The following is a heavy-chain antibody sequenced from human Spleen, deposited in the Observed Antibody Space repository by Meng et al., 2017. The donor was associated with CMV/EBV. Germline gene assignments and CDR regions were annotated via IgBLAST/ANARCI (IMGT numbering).Heavy chain of an antibody. D-gene: IGHD2-2*01. CDR2: INPSSGGT. CDR1: GYTFTDYY. J-gene: IGHJ4*02. V-gene: IGHV1-2*02. Sequence: ASVKVSCKASGYTFTDYYMHWVRQAPGQGLEWMGWINPSSGGTHYAQKLLGRVTMTRDTSISTAYMELSRLRSDDTAVYYCAREPPGPHFDYWGQGTLVTVSS. CDR3: AREPPGPHFDY.